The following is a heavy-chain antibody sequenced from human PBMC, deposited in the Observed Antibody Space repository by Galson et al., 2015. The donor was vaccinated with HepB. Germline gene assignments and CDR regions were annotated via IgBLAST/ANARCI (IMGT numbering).Heavy chain of an antibody. CDR3: ARLDISPPDSSGYYQRSDY. CDR2: IIPILGIA. CDR1: GGTFSSYA. V-gene: IGHV1-69*04. D-gene: IGHD3-22*01. J-gene: IGHJ4*02. Sequence: SVKVSCKASGGTFSSYAISWVRQAPGQGLEWMGRIIPILGIANYAQKFQGRVTITADKSTSTAYMELSSLRSEDTAVYYCARLDISPPDSSGYYQRSDYWGQGTLVTVSS.